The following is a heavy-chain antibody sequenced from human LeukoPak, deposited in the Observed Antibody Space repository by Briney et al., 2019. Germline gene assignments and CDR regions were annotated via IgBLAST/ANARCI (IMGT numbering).Heavy chain of an antibody. CDR1: GFTFSSYE. CDR2: ISSSGSTI. J-gene: IGHJ5*02. CDR3: ARETTAMVSHWFDP. Sequence: GGSLRLSCAASGFTFSSYEMNWVRQAPGKGLEWVSYISSSGSTIYYADSVKGRFTISRDNAKNSLYLQMNSLRAEDTAVYYCARETTAMVSHWFDPWGQGTLVTVSS. V-gene: IGHV3-48*03. D-gene: IGHD5-18*01.